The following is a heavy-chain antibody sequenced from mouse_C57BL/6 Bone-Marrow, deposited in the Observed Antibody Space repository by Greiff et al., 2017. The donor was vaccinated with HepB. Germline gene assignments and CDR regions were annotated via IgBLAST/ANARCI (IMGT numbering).Heavy chain of an antibody. V-gene: IGHV1-76*01. Sequence: QVQLQQSGAELVRPGASVKLSCKASGYTFTDYYINWVKQRPGQGLEWIARIYPGSGNTYYNEKFKGKATLTAEKSSSTAYMQLSSLTSEYSAVYFCARWLRRVAYFDYWGQGTTLTVSS. J-gene: IGHJ2*01. D-gene: IGHD2-2*01. CDR1: GYTFTDYY. CDR3: ARWLRRVAYFDY. CDR2: IYPGSGNT.